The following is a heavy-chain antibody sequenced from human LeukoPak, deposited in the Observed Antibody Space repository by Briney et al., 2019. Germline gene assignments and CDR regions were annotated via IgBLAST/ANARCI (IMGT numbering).Heavy chain of an antibody. D-gene: IGHD4-17*01. Sequence: PGGSLRLSCAASGFTFSSYAMHGVRQAPGKGLEWVAVISYAGSNKYSADSVKGRFTISRDNSKNTLYLNMNSLRAEDTAVYYCARSYGLTSYCDYWGEGTLVTVSS. CDR1: GFTFSSYA. V-gene: IGHV3-30-3*01. CDR3: ARSYGLTSYCDY. J-gene: IGHJ4*02. CDR2: ISYAGSNK.